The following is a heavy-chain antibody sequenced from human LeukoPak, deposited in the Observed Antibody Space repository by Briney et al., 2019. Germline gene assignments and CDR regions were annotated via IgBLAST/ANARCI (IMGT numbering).Heavy chain of an antibody. CDR1: GGSFSGYY. J-gene: IGHJ4*02. CDR3: AREWNPDYGEPH. V-gene: IGHV4-34*01. Sequence: SETLSLTCAVYGGSFSGYYWSWIRQPPGKGLEWIGEINHSGSTNYNPSLKSRATISVDTSKNQFSLKLSSVTAADTAVYYCAREWNPDYGEPHWGQGTLVPVSS. CDR2: INHSGST. D-gene: IGHD4-17*01.